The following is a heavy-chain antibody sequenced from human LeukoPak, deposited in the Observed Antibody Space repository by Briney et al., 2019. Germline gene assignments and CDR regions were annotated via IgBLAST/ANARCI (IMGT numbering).Heavy chain of an antibody. J-gene: IGHJ4*02. CDR3: AREWIGNGWSAFDY. CDR2: IWYDGTNG. Sequence: GGSLRLSCAASGFTFSTYGMHWVRQAPGKGLEWVALIWYDGTNGHYADSVKGRFTISRDNSKNTLWLQMNSLGADDTAVYYCAREWIGNGWSAFDYWGQGTCSPSPQ. V-gene: IGHV3-33*01. CDR1: GFTFSTYG. D-gene: IGHD6-19*01.